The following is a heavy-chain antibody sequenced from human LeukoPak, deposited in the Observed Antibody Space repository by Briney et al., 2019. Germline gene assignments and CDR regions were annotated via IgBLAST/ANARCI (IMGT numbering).Heavy chain of an antibody. CDR1: GGSFSGYY. Sequence: PSETLSLTCAVYGGSFSGYYWSWIRQPPGKGLEWIGEINHSGSTNYNPSLKSRVTISVDTSKNQFSLKLSSVTAADTAVYYCARSNVLLWLGGISNFDYWGQGTLVTVSS. J-gene: IGHJ4*02. V-gene: IGHV4-34*01. CDR3: ARSNVLLWLGGISNFDY. CDR2: INHSGST. D-gene: IGHD3-10*01.